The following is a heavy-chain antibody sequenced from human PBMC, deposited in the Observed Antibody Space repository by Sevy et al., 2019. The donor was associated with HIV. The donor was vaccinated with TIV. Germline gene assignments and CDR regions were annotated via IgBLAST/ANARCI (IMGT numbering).Heavy chain of an antibody. J-gene: IGHJ4*02. Sequence: GGSLRLSCAASGFTFSSYGMHWVRQAPGKGLEWVAVIWYDGSNKYYADSGKGRSTISRDNSKNTRYLQMNSLIAEDTVVYYCARERVYYDSSGYSVGYFDYWGQGTLVTVSS. CDR2: IWYDGSNK. D-gene: IGHD3-22*01. V-gene: IGHV3-33*01. CDR1: GFTFSSYG. CDR3: ARERVYYDSSGYSVGYFDY.